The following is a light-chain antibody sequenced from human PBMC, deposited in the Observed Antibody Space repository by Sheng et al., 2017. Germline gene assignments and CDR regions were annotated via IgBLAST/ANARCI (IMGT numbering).Light chain of an antibody. V-gene: IGLV3-9*01. Sequence: SYELTQPLSVSVALGQTARITCGGNNIGSKNVHWYQQKPGQAPVLVIYRDMNRPSGIPDRFSGSNSGNTATLTISRAQAGDEADYYCQVWDSSTCVFGTGTKVTVL. CDR1: NIGSKN. CDR2: RDM. CDR3: QVWDSSTCV. J-gene: IGLJ1*01.